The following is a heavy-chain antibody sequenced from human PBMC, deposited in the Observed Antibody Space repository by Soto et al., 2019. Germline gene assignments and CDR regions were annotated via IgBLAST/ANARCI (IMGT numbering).Heavy chain of an antibody. CDR3: GREKEDEGSSSLRVYYGVDV. CDR2: INSRADYT. D-gene: IGHD6-6*01. Sequence: EVQLVESGGGPVKSGQSLRLSCVASGFTLSNYRMTWARQGPGKGLEWVSSINSRADYTHYTESVKGRFTISRDNAKNSVFLQMNSLRAEDAAVYYCGREKEDEGSSSLRVYYGVDVWGQGTTVIVSS. J-gene: IGHJ6*02. V-gene: IGHV3-21*06. CDR1: GFTLSNYR.